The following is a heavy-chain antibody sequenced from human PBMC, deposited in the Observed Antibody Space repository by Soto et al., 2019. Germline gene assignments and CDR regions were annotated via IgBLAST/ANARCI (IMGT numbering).Heavy chain of an antibody. J-gene: IGHJ4*02. D-gene: IGHD2-15*01. CDR3: ARVYCSGGGCYGIDY. CDR2: IWYDGSNK. V-gene: IGHV3-33*01. Sequence: PGGSLRLSCAASGFTFSSYGMHWVRQAPGKGLEWVAVIWYDGSNKYYADSVKGRFTISRDNSKNTLYLQMNSLRAEDTAVYHCARVYCSGGGCYGIDYWGQGTLVTVSS. CDR1: GFTFSSYG.